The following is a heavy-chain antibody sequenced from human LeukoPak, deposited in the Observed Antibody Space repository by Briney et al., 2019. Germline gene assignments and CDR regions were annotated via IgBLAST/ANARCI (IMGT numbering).Heavy chain of an antibody. CDR2: IKPDGSAK. J-gene: IGHJ4*02. CDR1: GFTVSSNY. V-gene: IGHV3-7*01. CDR3: AKNEGGWYSYGYSLDY. Sequence: GGSLRLSCAASGFTVSSNYMSWVRPAPGKGLEWVATIKPDGSAKYYMDSVKGRFTISRDNSQNSLSLQMNSLRVDDTAVYYCAKNEGGWYSYGYSLDYWGQGTLVTVSS. D-gene: IGHD5-18*01.